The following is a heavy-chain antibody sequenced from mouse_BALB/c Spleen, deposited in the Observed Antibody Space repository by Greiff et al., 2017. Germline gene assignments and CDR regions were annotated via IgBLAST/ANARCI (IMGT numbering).Heavy chain of an antibody. V-gene: IGHV5-12-1*01. CDR3: ARHYYYGSSYWYFDV. J-gene: IGHJ1*01. CDR1: GFAFSSYD. D-gene: IGHD1-1*01. Sequence: EVQRVESGGGLVKPGGSLKLSCAASGFAFSSYDMSWVRQTPEKRLEWVAYISSGGGSTYYPDTVKGRFTISRDNAKNTLYLQMSSLKSEDTAMYYCARHYYYGSSYWYFDVWGAGTTVTVSS. CDR2: ISSGGGST.